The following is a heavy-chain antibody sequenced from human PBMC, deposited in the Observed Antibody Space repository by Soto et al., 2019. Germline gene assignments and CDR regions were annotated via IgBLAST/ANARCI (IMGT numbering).Heavy chain of an antibody. CDR3: ARVRFYSSGWSRGYYYGMDV. J-gene: IGHJ6*02. Sequence: SETLSLTCAVYGGSFSGYYWSWIRQPPGKGPEWIGEINHSGSTNYNPSLKSRVTISVDTSKNQFSLKLSSVTAADTAVHYCARVRFYSSGWSRGYYYGMDVWGQGTTVTVSS. V-gene: IGHV4-34*01. CDR1: GGSFSGYY. CDR2: INHSGST. D-gene: IGHD6-19*01.